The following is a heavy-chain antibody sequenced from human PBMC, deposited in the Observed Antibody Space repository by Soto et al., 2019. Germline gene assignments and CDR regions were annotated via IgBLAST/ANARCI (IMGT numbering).Heavy chain of an antibody. CDR2: ISAYNGNT. CDR3: ARASAEWLVRHYYYMDV. V-gene: IGHV1-18*01. CDR1: GYTFTSYG. D-gene: IGHD6-19*01. Sequence: ASVKVSCKASGYTFTSYGISWVRQAPGQGLEWMGWISAYNGNTNYAQKLQGRVTMTTDTSTSTAYMELRSLRSDDTAVYYCARASAEWLVRHYYYMDVSGKGTTVTVS. J-gene: IGHJ6*03.